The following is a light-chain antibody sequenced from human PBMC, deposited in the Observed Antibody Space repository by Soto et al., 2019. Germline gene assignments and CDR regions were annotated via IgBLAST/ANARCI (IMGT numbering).Light chain of an antibody. J-gene: IGLJ1*01. CDR1: SSDVGSYNL. CDR2: EGS. V-gene: IGLV2-23*01. CDR3: CSYAGSSSYV. Sequence: QPASVSGSPGQSITISCTGTSSDVGSYNLVSWYQQHPGKAPKLMIYEGSKRPSGVSNRFSGSKSGNTASLTISGLQAEDEADYYCCSYAGSSSYVFGTGTKLTVL.